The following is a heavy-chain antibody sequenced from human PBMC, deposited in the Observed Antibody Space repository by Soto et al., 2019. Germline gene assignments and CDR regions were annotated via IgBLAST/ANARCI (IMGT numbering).Heavy chain of an antibody. J-gene: IGHJ4*02. V-gene: IGHV3-53*01. CDR1: GFTVSSNY. CDR2: IYSGGST. D-gene: IGHD1-26*01. Sequence: GGSLRLSCAASGFTVSSNYMSWVRQAPGKGLEWVSVIYSGGSTYYADSVKGRFTISRDNSKNTLYLQMNSLRAEDTAVYYCATDVGGSSSFDYWGQGTLVTVPS. CDR3: ATDVGGSSSFDY.